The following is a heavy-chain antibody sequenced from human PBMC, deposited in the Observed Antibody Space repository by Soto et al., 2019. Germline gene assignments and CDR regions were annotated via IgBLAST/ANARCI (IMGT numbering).Heavy chain of an antibody. CDR1: GFTFSSYA. Sequence: EVQLLESGGGLLQPGGSLRLSCAASGFTFSSYALNWVRQAPGKGLEWVSGITGGGSTTFYAGSVKGRFTISRDNSRNTVYLQMNSVRAEDTAVYYCAKEMSSTSCLTFDYWGQGTLVTFSS. D-gene: IGHD2-2*01. J-gene: IGHJ4*02. V-gene: IGHV3-23*01. CDR2: ITGGGSTT. CDR3: AKEMSSTSCLTFDY.